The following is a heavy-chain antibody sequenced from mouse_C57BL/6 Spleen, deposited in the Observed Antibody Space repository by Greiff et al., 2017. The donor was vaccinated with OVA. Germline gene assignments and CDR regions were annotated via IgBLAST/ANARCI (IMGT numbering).Heavy chain of an antibody. V-gene: IGHV5-4*03. J-gene: IGHJ3*01. CDR3: ARMVTTRGFAY. Sequence: EVKLMESGGGLVKPGGSLKLSCAASGFTFSSYAMSWVRQTPEKRLEWVATISDGGSYTYYPDNVKGRFTISRDNAKNNLYLQMSHLKSEDTAMYYCARMVTTRGFAYWGQGTLVTVSA. CDR1: GFTFSSYA. CDR2: ISDGGSYT. D-gene: IGHD2-2*01.